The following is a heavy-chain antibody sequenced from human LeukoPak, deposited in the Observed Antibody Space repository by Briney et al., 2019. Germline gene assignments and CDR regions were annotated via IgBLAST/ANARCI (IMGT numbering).Heavy chain of an antibody. V-gene: IGHV3-23*01. CDR1: RFTFSRYA. J-gene: IGHJ4*02. Sequence: PGGSVRLSCAASRFTFSRYAMSSVRQAPGKGLGRVSTMSGGGGSTYYGDSVKGRFTISKDNSKNTLYLQMNSLRAEDTDIYYRAKRPIFGELLYYFDYWGQGTLVTVSS. CDR2: MSGGGGST. CDR3: AKRPIFGELLYYFDY. D-gene: IGHD3-10*01.